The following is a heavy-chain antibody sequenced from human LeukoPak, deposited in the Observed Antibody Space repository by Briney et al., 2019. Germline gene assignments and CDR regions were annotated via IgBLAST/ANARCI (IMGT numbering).Heavy chain of an antibody. CDR1: GYSISSGYY. CDR3: AKDRFGFGELSSFDY. D-gene: IGHD3-10*01. CDR2: IYHSGST. J-gene: IGHJ4*02. V-gene: IGHV4-38-2*02. Sequence: SETLSLTCTVSGYSISSGYYWGWIRQPPGKGLEWIGSIYHSGSTYYNPSLKSRVTISVDTSKNQFSLKLSSVTAADTAVYYCAKDRFGFGELSSFDYWGQGTLVTVSS.